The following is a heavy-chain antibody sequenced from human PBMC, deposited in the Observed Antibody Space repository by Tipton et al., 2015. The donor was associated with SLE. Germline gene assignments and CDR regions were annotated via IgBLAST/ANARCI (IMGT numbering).Heavy chain of an antibody. CDR2: IYHSGST. Sequence: TLSLTCTVSGGSISSSNWWSWVRQPPGKGLEWIGEIYHSGSTNYNLSLKSRVTISVDKSKNQFSLKLSSVTAADTAVYYCARSGPYWNYGHYFDYWGQGTLVTVSS. CDR1: GGSISSSNW. D-gene: IGHD1-7*01. CDR3: ARSGPYWNYGHYFDY. V-gene: IGHV4-4*02. J-gene: IGHJ4*02.